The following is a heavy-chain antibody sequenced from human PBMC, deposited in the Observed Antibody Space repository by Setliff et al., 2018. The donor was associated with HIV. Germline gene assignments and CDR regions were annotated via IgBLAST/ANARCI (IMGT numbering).Heavy chain of an antibody. J-gene: IGHJ4*02. V-gene: IGHV3-30*02. D-gene: IGHD6-19*01. Sequence: PGGSLRLSCAASGFTFSSYGMHWVRQAPGKGLEWVAFIRYDGSNKYYADSVKGRFTISRDNSKNTLYLQMNSLRAEDTAVYYCAKNLYRSPWSPLDYWGQGTLVTVSS. CDR3: AKNLYRSPWSPLDY. CDR2: IRYDGSNK. CDR1: GFTFSSYG.